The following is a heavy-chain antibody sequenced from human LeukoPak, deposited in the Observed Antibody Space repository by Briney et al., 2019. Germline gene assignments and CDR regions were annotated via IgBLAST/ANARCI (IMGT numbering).Heavy chain of an antibody. Sequence: PSETLSLTCTLSGGSISSTDYFWNWIRQPPGKGLEWIGYIYYSGSTNYNPSLKSRVTISVDTSKNQFSLKLSSVTAADTAVYYCARHRAVWFGDNDAFDIWGQGTMVTVSS. CDR3: ARHRAVWFGDNDAFDI. D-gene: IGHD3-10*01. CDR1: GGSISSTDYF. CDR2: IYYSGST. J-gene: IGHJ3*02. V-gene: IGHV4-61*05.